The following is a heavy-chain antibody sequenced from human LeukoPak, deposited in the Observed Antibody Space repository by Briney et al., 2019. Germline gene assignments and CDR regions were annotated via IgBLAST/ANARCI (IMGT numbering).Heavy chain of an antibody. CDR2: IWYDGSNK. CDR3: ARTTSFSEDYYYYMDV. J-gene: IGHJ6*03. Sequence: GGSLRLSCAASGFTFSSYGMHWVRQAPGKGLEWVAVIWYDGSNKYYADSVKGRFTISRDNSKNTLYLQMNSLRAEDTAVYYCARTTSFSEDYYYYMDVWGKGTTVTVSS. V-gene: IGHV3-33*01. CDR1: GFTFSSYG. D-gene: IGHD4-17*01.